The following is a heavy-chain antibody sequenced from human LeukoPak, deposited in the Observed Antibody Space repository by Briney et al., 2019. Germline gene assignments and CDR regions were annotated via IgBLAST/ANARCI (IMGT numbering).Heavy chain of an antibody. J-gene: IGHJ5*02. CDR3: ARTQFDSSGYLDL. CDR2: IDWDDDE. Sequence: SGPALVKPTQTLTLTCTFSGFSLTTSGMSVSWIRQPPGKALEWLARIDWDDDEFYMTSLKTRLTVSKDTSKNQVVLTLTNVHPVDTATYYCARTQFDSSGYLDLWGQGTLVTVSS. V-gene: IGHV2-70*17. CDR1: GFSLTTSGMS. D-gene: IGHD3-22*01.